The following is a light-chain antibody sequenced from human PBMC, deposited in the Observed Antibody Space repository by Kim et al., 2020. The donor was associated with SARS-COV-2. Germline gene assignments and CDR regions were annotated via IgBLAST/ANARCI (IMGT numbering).Light chain of an antibody. CDR2: TAS. J-gene: IGKJ4*01. Sequence: DIQMTQSPSTLSASVGDRVTMTCRASQTINSWLALYQQKPGKAPKLLIYTASTLQNGVPSRFSGSKSGTEFTLTISSLQPDDFATYYCQHYNGYPLTFGGGTKLEI. V-gene: IGKV1-5*03. CDR1: QTINSW. CDR3: QHYNGYPLT.